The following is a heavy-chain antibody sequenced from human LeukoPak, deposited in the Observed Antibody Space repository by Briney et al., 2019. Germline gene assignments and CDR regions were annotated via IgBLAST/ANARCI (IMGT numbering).Heavy chain of an antibody. D-gene: IGHD6-13*01. CDR1: GFTFSSYW. V-gene: IGHV3-7*01. J-gene: IGHJ5*02. CDR3: ARETPGGSSWTWWFDP. Sequence: GGSLRLSCAASGFTFSSYWMSWVRQAPGKGLKWVANIKQDGSEKYYVDSVKGRFTISRDNAKNSLYLQMNSLRAEDTAVYYCARETPGGSSWTWWFDPWGQGTLVTVSS. CDR2: IKQDGSEK.